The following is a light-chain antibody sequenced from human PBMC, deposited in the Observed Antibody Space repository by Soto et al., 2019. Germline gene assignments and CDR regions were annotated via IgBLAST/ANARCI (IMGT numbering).Light chain of an antibody. J-gene: IGKJ4*01. V-gene: IGKV1-39*01. CDR2: AAS. CDR3: QQTFSSQLP. CDR1: QTIHHY. Sequence: DIQLTQSPSSLSASVGDRVTITCRASQTIHHYLNWYQQIPGEAPKLLIFAASTLQGGVPSRFSGSGSGSDFTLTISSLQPADFGTYYCQQTFSSQLPFGGGTRLEIK.